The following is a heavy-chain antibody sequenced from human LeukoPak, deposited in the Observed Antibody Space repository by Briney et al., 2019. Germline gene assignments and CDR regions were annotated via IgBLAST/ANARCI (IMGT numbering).Heavy chain of an antibody. CDR2: MNPNSGNT. V-gene: IGHV1-8*01. J-gene: IGHJ4*02. CDR1: GYTFTSYD. D-gene: IGHD3-22*01. CDR3: ARGSTYYYDSSGYPLKY. Sequence: GASVKVSCKASGYTFTSYDINWVRQATGQGLEWMGWMNPNSGNTGYAQKFQGRVTMTRNTSISTAYMELSSLRSEDTAVYYCARGSTYYYDSSGYPLKYWGQGTLVTVSS.